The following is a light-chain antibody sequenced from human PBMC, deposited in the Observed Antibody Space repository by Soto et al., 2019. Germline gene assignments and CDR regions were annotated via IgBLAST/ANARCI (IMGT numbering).Light chain of an antibody. CDR3: QQRSNWPVT. J-gene: IGKJ5*01. V-gene: IGKV3-11*01. CDR1: QSVSSD. Sequence: EIVLTQSPATLSLSPGERATLSCRASQSVSSDLAWYQQKHGQAPRLLIYDASNRATGIPARFSGSGSGTDFTLTISSLEPEDFAVYYCQQRSNWPVTFGQGTRLEIK. CDR2: DAS.